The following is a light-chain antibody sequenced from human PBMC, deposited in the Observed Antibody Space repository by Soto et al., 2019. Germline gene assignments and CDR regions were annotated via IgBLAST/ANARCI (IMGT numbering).Light chain of an antibody. V-gene: IGKV3-15*01. Sequence: ATLSVSPGERVTLSCRASQSVASSVAWYQQKPGQAPRLIIYGASTRATDFPARFSGSGSGTEFTLTISSLQSEDFAVYHCQQYHYWTITFGQGTRLEIK. CDR3: QQYHYWTIT. CDR1: QSVASS. CDR2: GAS. J-gene: IGKJ5*01.